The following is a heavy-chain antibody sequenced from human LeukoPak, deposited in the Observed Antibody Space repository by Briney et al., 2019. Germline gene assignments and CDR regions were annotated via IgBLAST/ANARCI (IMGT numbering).Heavy chain of an antibody. J-gene: IGHJ4*02. D-gene: IGHD3-10*01. CDR2: IYTGGSS. CDR3: ARAREGNYLAS. Sequence: GGSLRLSCAASGFTVSTNYMTWVRQAPGKGLEWVSVIYTGGSSSYADSVKGRFTISRDNSKNTLFLQMNSLRAEDTAVYYCARAREGNYLASWGQGTLVPVSS. V-gene: IGHV3-53*01. CDR1: GFTVSTNY.